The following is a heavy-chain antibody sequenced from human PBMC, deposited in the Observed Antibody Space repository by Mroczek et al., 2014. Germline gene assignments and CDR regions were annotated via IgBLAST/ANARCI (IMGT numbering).Heavy chain of an antibody. CDR3: ARGLGGYYGMDV. CDR2: INHSGST. CDR1: GGSFSGYY. J-gene: IGHJ6*02. Sequence: QVQLQQWGAGLLKPSETLSLTCAVYGGSFSGYYWSWIRQPPGKELEWIGEINHSGSTNYNPSLKSRVTISVDTSKNQFSLKLSSVTAADTAVYYCARGLGGYYGMDVWGQGTTVTVSS. V-gene: IGHV4-34*01.